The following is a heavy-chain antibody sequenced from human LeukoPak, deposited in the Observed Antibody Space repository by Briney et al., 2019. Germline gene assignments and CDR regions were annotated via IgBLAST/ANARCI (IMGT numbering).Heavy chain of an antibody. CDR2: ISYDGSNK. J-gene: IGHJ6*02. V-gene: IGHV3-30*04. Sequence: GGSLRLSCAASGFTFSSYAMLWVRQAPGKGLEWVAVISYDGSNKYYADSVKGRFTISRDNSKNTLYLQMNSLRAEDTAVYYCAKGLIAVAGRLYYYGMDVWGQGTTVTVSS. D-gene: IGHD6-19*01. CDR1: GFTFSSYA. CDR3: AKGLIAVAGRLYYYGMDV.